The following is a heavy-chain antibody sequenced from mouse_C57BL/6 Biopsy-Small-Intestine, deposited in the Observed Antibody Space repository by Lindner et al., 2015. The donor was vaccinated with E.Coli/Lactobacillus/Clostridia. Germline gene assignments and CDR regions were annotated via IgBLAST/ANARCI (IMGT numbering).Heavy chain of an antibody. D-gene: IGHD1-1*01. Sequence: VQLQESGPELVKPGASVKISCKASGYAFSSSWVNWVKQRPGKGLEWIGRIYPGAGDSNYNGKFKGKATMTADESSSTAYMQLSGLTSEDSAVYFCAVYGSGSSYWYFDVWGPGTTVTVSS. CDR2: IYPGAGDS. CDR1: GYAFSSSW. V-gene: IGHV1-82*01. CDR3: AVYGSGSSYWYFDV. J-gene: IGHJ1*01.